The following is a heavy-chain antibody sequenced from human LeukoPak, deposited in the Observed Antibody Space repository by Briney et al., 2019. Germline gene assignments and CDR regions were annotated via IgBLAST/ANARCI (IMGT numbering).Heavy chain of an antibody. CDR2: ISGSGLMT. J-gene: IGHJ4*02. CDR3: AKDRSIGTYYTFDH. CDR1: GFTFSDYA. Sequence: GGSLRLSCAASGFTFSDYAMTWVRQAPGKGLEWVATISGSGLMTYCADSVKGRFTVSGDNSKNTLYLQMSSLTAADTAVYYCAKDRSIGTYYTFDHWGQGTLVTVSS. V-gene: IGHV3-23*01. D-gene: IGHD1-26*01.